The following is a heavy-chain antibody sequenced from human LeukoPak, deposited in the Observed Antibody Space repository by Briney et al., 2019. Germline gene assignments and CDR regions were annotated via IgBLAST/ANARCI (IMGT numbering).Heavy chain of an antibody. Sequence: PGGSLRLSCAASGFTFSSYSMNWVRQAPGKGLEWVSYISSSSSTIYYADSVKGRFTISRDNAKNSLYLQMNSLRAEDTAVYYCARVAFCGSRIAAAGTGGFDYWGQGTLVTVSS. CDR2: ISSSSSTI. J-gene: IGHJ4*02. CDR1: GFTFSSYS. D-gene: IGHD6-13*01. CDR3: ARVAFCGSRIAAAGTGGFDY. V-gene: IGHV3-48*04.